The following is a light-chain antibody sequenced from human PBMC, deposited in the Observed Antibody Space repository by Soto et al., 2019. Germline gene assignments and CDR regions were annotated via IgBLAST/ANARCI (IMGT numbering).Light chain of an antibody. Sequence: QSALTQPPSASGTPGQRVTISCSGSSSNIGSKYVYWFRQLPGTAPKLLIYRSNERPSGVPDRFSGSKSGTSASLAISGLRSEDEADYYCAAWDDSLSDPVFGTGTKGTVL. V-gene: IGLV1-47*01. CDR3: AAWDDSLSDPV. CDR2: RSN. CDR1: SSNIGSKY. J-gene: IGLJ1*01.